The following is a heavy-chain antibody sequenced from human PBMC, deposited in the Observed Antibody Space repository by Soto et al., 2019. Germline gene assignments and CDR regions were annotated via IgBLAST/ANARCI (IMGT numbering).Heavy chain of an antibody. J-gene: IGHJ5*02. CDR3: AREGTKGYFEIAP. CDR2: MYHSGSP. Sequence: QVQLKESGSGQVKPSQTLSLTCVVSGAFISGGGYSWNWIRHPPSKGLEWIGYMYHSGSPLHTPSLKARATSSIVVSKNQFSLSLTSVTAADTAVYYCAREGTKGYFEIAPCGQGTLVTVS. CDR1: GAFISGGGYS. D-gene: IGHD3-22*01. V-gene: IGHV4-30-2*01.